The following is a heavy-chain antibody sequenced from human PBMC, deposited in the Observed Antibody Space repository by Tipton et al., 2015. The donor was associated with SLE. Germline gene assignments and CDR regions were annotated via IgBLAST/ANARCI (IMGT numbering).Heavy chain of an antibody. J-gene: IGHJ4*02. V-gene: IGHV1-18*01. CDR1: GYTFISYG. CDR2: ISAYNGNA. CDR3: ALWPITIFGVVAYY. D-gene: IGHD3-3*01. Sequence: QLVQSGAEVKKPGASVKVSCKASGYTFISYGISWVRQAPGQGLEWMGWISAYNGNAYYAQKVQGRVTMTTDTSTSTAYMELRSLRSDDTAVYYCALWPITIFGVVAYYWGQGTLVTVSS.